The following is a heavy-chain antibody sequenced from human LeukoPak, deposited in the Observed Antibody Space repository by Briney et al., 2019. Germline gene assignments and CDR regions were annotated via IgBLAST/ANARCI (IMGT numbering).Heavy chain of an antibody. Sequence: GASVKVSCKASGYTFTDYFIHWIRQAPGQGLEWMGWINPNSGATSYAQKFQGRVTMTRDTSINTGNMELTGLRFDDTAVYYCARELSAVGRWGAFDMWGQGTMVIVSS. V-gene: IGHV1-2*02. CDR2: INPNSGAT. CDR1: GYTFTDYF. D-gene: IGHD6-13*01. J-gene: IGHJ3*02. CDR3: ARELSAVGRWGAFDM.